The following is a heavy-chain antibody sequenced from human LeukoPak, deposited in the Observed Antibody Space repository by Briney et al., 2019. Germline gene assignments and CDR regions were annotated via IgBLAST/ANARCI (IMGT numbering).Heavy chain of an antibody. CDR2: ISGSGGST. Sequence: GGSLRLSCAASGFTFGSYAIIWVRQAPGKGLEWVSGISGSGGSTHYADSGKGRFTISRDNSKNTLHLQMNSLRAEDTAVYYCAKQGYCSGGSCYRSYAFDIWGQGTMVTVSS. J-gene: IGHJ3*02. V-gene: IGHV3-23*01. D-gene: IGHD2-15*01. CDR3: AKQGYCSGGSCYRSYAFDI. CDR1: GFTFGSYA.